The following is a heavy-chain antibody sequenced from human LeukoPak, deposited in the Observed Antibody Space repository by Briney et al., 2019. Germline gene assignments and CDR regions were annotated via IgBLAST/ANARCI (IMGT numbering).Heavy chain of an antibody. CDR3: ASAPGTTVVAYDY. D-gene: IGHD4-23*01. CDR1: GGSFSGYY. Sequence: PSETLSLTCAVYGGSFSGYYWSWIRQPPGKGLEWIGEINHSGSTNYNPSLKSRVTISVDTSKNQFSLKLSSVTAADTAVYYCASAPGTTVVAYDYWGQGTLVTVSS. CDR2: INHSGST. J-gene: IGHJ4*02. V-gene: IGHV4-34*01.